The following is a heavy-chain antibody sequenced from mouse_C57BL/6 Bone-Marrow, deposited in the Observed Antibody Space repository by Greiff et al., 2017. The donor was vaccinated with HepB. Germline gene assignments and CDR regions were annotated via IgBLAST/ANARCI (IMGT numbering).Heavy chain of an antibody. V-gene: IGHV1-69*01. D-gene: IGHD4-1*02. Sequence: QVQLQQPGAELVMPGASVKLSCKASGYTFTSYWMHWVKQRPGQGLEWIGEIDPSDSYTNYNQKFKGKSTLTVDKSSSTAYMQLSSLTSEDSAVYYCARSNWEEAYFDYWGQGTTLTVSS. CDR3: ARSNWEEAYFDY. J-gene: IGHJ2*01. CDR1: GYTFTSYW. CDR2: IDPSDSYT.